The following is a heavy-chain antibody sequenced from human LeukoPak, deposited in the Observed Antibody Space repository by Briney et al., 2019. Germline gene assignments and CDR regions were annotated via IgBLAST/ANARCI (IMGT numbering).Heavy chain of an antibody. CDR1: GFTFSSYG. Sequence: GGSLRLSCAASGFTFSSYGMHWVRQAPGKGLEWVAFIRYDGSNKYYADSVKGRFTISRDNSKNTLYLQMNSLRAEDTAVYYCAKVRFFGVDYYYMDVWGKGTTVTVSS. CDR3: AKVRFFGVDYYYMDV. V-gene: IGHV3-30*02. D-gene: IGHD3-16*01. CDR2: IRYDGSNK. J-gene: IGHJ6*03.